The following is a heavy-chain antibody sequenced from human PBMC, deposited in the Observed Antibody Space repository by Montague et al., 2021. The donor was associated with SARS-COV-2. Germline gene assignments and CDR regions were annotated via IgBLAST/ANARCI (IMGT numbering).Heavy chain of an antibody. CDR1: GDSVSSRSYY. D-gene: IGHD4-23*01. Sequence: SETLSLTCTVSGDSVSSRSYYWGWIRQPPGKGLEWIGSIYYSGSTHYNPSLKSRVTISVDTCKNQFSRKLSSVTAADTAVYYCARRGDYGGPRFDYWGQGTLVSVSS. V-gene: IGHV4-39*01. CDR2: IYYSGST. CDR3: ARRGDYGGPRFDY. J-gene: IGHJ4*02.